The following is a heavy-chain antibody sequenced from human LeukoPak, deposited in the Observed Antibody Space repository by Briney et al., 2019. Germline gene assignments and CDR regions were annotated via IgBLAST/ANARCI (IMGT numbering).Heavy chain of an antibody. J-gene: IGHJ4*02. CDR2: IYYSGST. CDR3: AREARYDSSGWSPFDY. Sequence: PSETLSLTCTVSGGSISSYYWSWIRQPPGKGLEWIGYIYYSGSTNYNPSLKSRVTISVDTSKNQFSLKLSSVTAADTAVCYCAREARYDSSGWSPFDYWGQGTLVTVSS. CDR1: GGSISSYY. D-gene: IGHD3-22*01. V-gene: IGHV4-59*01.